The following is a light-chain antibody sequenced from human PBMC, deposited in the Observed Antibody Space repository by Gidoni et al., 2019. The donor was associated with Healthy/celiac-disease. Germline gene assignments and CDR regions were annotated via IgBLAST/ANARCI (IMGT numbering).Light chain of an antibody. J-gene: IGKJ4*01. Sequence: EIVLTQSPATLSLSPGERATLSCRASQSVSSYLAWYQQKPGQAPRLLIYDASNRATGIPARFSGSGSVTDFTLTISSLEPEDFAVYYCQQRSNWLFGGXTKVEIK. CDR3: QQRSNWL. V-gene: IGKV3-11*01. CDR2: DAS. CDR1: QSVSSY.